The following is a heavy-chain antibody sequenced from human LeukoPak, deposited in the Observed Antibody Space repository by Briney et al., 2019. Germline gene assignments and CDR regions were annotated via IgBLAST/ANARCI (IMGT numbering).Heavy chain of an antibody. CDR2: INHSGST. J-gene: IGHJ4*02. Sequence: PSETLSLTCAVYGGSFSGYYWSWIRQPPGKGLEWIGEINHSGSTNYNPSLKSRVTISVDTSKNQFSLKLSSVTAADTAVYYCARGRGAVVPAAIRTTGNYYFDYWGQGTLVTVSS. CDR3: ARGRGAVVPAAIRTTGNYYFDY. D-gene: IGHD2-2*02. V-gene: IGHV4-34*01. CDR1: GGSFSGYY.